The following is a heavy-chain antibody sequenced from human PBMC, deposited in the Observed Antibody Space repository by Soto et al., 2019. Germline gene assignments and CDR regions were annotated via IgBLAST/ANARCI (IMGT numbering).Heavy chain of an antibody. CDR3: ARESYASCYSGGSCYDAFDI. D-gene: IGHD2-15*01. CDR2: ISSSSSYI. CDR1: GFTFSSYS. V-gene: IGHV3-21*01. Sequence: GGSLRLSCAASGFTFSSYSMNWVRQAPGKGLEWVSSISSSSSYIYYADSVKGRFTISRDNAKNSLYLQMNSLRAEDTAVYYCARESYASCYSGGSCYDAFDIWGQGTMVTVSS. J-gene: IGHJ3*02.